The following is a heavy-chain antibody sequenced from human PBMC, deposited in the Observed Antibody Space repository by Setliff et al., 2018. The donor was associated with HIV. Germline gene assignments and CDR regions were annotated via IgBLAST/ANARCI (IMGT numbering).Heavy chain of an antibody. CDR2: IYSTGST. Sequence: SETLSLTCTVSGPSINIHYWSWIRQSPGKAFEWIGYIYSTGSTNYNPSLQSRVTISMVASRNQFSLKVTSVTAADTAVYYCAKGAGFYGDYTFDHWGQG. CDR1: GPSINIHY. V-gene: IGHV4-59*11. D-gene: IGHD4-17*01. CDR3: AKGAGFYGDYTFDH. J-gene: IGHJ4*02.